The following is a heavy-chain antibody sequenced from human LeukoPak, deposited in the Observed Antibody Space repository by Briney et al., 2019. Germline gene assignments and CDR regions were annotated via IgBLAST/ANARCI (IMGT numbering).Heavy chain of an antibody. CDR2: ISSSSSYI. V-gene: IGHV3-21*01. J-gene: IGHJ3*02. CDR3: ARAQLRFLEWFSPHAFDI. D-gene: IGHD3-3*01. Sequence: GGSLRLSCAASGFTFSSYSMNWVRQAPGKGLEWVSSISSSSSYIYYADSVKGRFTISRDNAKNSLYLQMNSLRAEDTAVYYCARAQLRFLEWFSPHAFDIWSQGTMVTVSS. CDR1: GFTFSSYS.